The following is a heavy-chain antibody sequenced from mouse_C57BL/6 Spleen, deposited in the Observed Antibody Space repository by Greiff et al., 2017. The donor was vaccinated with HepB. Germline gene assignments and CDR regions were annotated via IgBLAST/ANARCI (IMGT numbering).Heavy chain of an antibody. V-gene: IGHV1-80*01. CDR2: IYPGDGDT. D-gene: IGHD2-4*01. J-gene: IGHJ4*01. Sequence: VKLLESGAELVKPGASVKISCKASGYAFSSYWMNWVKQRPGKGLEWIGQIYPGDGDTNYNGKFKGKATLTADKSSSTAYMQLSSLTSEDSAVYFCATPYDYDYAMDYWGQGTSVTVSS. CDR3: ATPYDYDYAMDY. CDR1: GYAFSSYW.